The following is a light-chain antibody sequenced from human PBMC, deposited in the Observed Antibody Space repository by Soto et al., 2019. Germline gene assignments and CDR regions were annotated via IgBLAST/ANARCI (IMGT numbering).Light chain of an antibody. CDR3: QQSYSTPYT. CDR2: AAS. J-gene: IGKJ2*01. V-gene: IGKV1-39*01. CDR1: QSISSY. Sequence: DIPMNQSPSSLSASVGDRVTITCRASQSISSYINWYQQKPGKAPKLLIYAASSLQSGVPSRFSGSGSGTDFTLTISSLQPEDFATYYCQQSYSTPYTFGQGTKLEIK.